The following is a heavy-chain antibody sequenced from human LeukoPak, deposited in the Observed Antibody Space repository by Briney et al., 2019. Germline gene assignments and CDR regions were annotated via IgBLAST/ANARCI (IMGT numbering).Heavy chain of an antibody. J-gene: IGHJ4*02. CDR3: AREGSGSSGYFDY. V-gene: IGHV3-30*03. Sequence: GGSLRLSCAASGFTFSSYGMHWVRQAPGKGLEWVAVISYDGSNKYYADSVKGRFTISRDNSKNTLYLQMNSLRAEDTAVYYCAREGSGSSGYFDYWGQGTLVTVSS. CDR2: ISYDGSNK. CDR1: GFTFSSYG. D-gene: IGHD6-6*01.